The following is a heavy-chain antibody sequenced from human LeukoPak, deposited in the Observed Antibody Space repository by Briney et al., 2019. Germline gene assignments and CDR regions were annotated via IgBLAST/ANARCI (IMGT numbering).Heavy chain of an antibody. Sequence: ASVKVSCKASGYTFTSYGISWVRQAPGQGLEWMGWISAYNGNTNYAQKLQGGVTMTTDTSTSTAYMELRSLRSDDTAVYYCARDTVGDYGSGRDWFDPWGQGTLVTVSS. CDR2: ISAYNGNT. J-gene: IGHJ5*02. D-gene: IGHD3-10*01. CDR1: GYTFTSYG. V-gene: IGHV1-18*01. CDR3: ARDTVGDYGSGRDWFDP.